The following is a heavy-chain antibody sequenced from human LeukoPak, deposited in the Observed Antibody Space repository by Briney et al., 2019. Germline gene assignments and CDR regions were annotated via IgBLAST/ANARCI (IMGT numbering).Heavy chain of an antibody. J-gene: IGHJ6*03. D-gene: IGHD3-3*01. V-gene: IGHV3-48*03. Sequence: GGSLRLSCAASGFTFSSYEMNWVRQAPGKGLEWVSYISSSGSSIDYADSVKGRFTISRDNAKNSLYLQMNSLRAEDTAVYYCARAIADGGDFWSGLYYYYYYMDVWGKGTTVTVSS. CDR1: GFTFSSYE. CDR3: ARAIADGGDFWSGLYYYYYYMDV. CDR2: ISSSGSSI.